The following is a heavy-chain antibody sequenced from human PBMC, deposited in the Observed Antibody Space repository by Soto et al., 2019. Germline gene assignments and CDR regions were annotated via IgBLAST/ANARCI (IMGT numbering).Heavy chain of an antibody. J-gene: IGHJ4*02. CDR1: GFTFGDYA. V-gene: IGHV3-49*03. CDR3: TRDNPGEESGALANYFDY. D-gene: IGHD3-10*01. Sequence: GGSLRLSCTASGFTFGDYAMSWFRQAPGKGLEWVGFIRSKAYGGTTEYAASVKGRFTISRDDSKSIAYLQMNSLKTEDTAVYYCTRDNPGEESGALANYFDYWGQGTLVTVSS. CDR2: IRSKAYGGTT.